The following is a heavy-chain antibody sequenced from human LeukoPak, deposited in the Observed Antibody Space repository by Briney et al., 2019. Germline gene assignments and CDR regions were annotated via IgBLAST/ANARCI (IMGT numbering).Heavy chain of an antibody. J-gene: IGHJ4*02. D-gene: IGHD2-21*02. CDR3: ARHLRGAYCGDNCYLDY. CDR2: IHYSGST. CDR1: GGSISSYY. V-gene: IGHV4-59*08. Sequence: SETLSLTCTVSGGSISSYYWSWVRQPPGKGLEWIGYIHYSGSTNYNPSFQTRVTISADSSKNQSSLKLSSVTAADTAVYSCARHLRGAYCGDNCYLDYWGQGTLVTASS.